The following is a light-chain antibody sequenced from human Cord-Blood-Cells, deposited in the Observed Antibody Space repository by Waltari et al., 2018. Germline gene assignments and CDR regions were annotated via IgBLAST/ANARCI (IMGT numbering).Light chain of an antibody. V-gene: IGKV1-33*01. CDR3: QQYDNLLYT. J-gene: IGKJ2*01. Sequence: DLQMTQSPSSLSASVGDRVTITCQASQDISNYLNWYQQKQGKAPKLLIYDASNLETGGPSRFSGSGSGTDFTFTISSLQPEDIATYYCQQYDNLLYTFGQGTKLEIK. CDR1: QDISNY. CDR2: DAS.